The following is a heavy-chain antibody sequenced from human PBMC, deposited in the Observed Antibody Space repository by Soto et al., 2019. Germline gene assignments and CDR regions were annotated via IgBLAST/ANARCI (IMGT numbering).Heavy chain of an antibody. CDR2: IIPIFGTA. D-gene: IGHD2-2*01. J-gene: IGHJ5*02. CDR3: ARDSEGYCSSTSCPNDWFDP. CDR1: GGTFSSYA. Sequence: GASVKVSCKASGGTFSSYAISWVRQAPGQGLEWMGGIIPIFGTANYAQKFQGRVTITADESTSTAYMELSSLRSEDTAVYYCARDSEGYCSSTSCPNDWFDPWGQGTLVTVS. V-gene: IGHV1-69*13.